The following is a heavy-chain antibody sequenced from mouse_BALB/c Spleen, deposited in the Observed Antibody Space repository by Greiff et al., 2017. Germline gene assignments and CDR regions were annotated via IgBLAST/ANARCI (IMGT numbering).Heavy chain of an antibody. CDR3: ARYDGYYGAMDY. Sequence: EVQGVESGGGLVQPGGSRKLSCAASGFTFSSFGMHWVRQAPEKGLEWVAYISSGSSTIYYADTVKGRFTISRDNPKNTLFLQMTSLRSEDTAMYYCARYDGYYGAMDYWGQGTSVTVSS. CDR1: GFTFSSFG. J-gene: IGHJ4*01. D-gene: IGHD2-3*01. V-gene: IGHV5-17*02. CDR2: ISSGSSTI.